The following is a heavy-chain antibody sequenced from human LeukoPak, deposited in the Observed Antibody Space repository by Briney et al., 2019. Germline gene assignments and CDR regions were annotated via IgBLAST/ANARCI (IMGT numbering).Heavy chain of an antibody. CDR3: ASGGYKTHFDY. CDR1: GGSICSGDYY. D-gene: IGHD5-24*01. V-gene: IGHV4-30-4*08. CDR2: IYYSGST. Sequence: SQTLSLTCTVSGGSICSGDYYWSWIRQPPGKGLEWIGYIYYSGSTYYNPSLKSRVTISVETSKNQFSLKLSSVTAADTAVYYCASGGYKTHFDYWGQGTLVTVSS. J-gene: IGHJ4*02.